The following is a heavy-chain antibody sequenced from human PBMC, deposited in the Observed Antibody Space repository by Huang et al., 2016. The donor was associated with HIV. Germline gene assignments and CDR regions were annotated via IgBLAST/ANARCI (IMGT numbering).Heavy chain of an antibody. CDR3: VYRRYFRDASGYFYGTV. CDR2: IYLGDDH. Sequence: QITLKESGPTLVKPTQTLTLTCNFSGVSLDTSGVGVGWIRQPPGKTFEWLAVIYLGDDHRYNPSLRSRLTIATDASEKRVVLTLANMDPLDTGTYYCVYRRYFRDASGYFYGTVWGQGSLVTVSS. J-gene: IGHJ1*01. V-gene: IGHV2-5*02. D-gene: IGHD2-21*02. CDR1: GVSLDTSGVG.